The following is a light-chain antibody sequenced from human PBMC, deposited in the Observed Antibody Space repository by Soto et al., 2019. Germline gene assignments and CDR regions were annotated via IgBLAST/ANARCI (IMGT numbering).Light chain of an antibody. J-gene: IGLJ2*01. V-gene: IGLV1-44*01. CDR1: SSNIGSNT. CDR3: AAWDDSLNGPA. CDR2: SNN. Sequence: QSVLTQPPSASGTPGQRVTISCSGSSSNIGSNTVNWYQQLPGTAPKLLIYSNNQRPSGVPDRFSGSKSGTSASLAISGLHSEDEADYYCAAWDDSLNGPAFGGGTKLTVL.